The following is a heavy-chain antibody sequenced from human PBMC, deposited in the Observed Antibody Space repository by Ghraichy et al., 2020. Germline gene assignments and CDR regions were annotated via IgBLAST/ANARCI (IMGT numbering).Heavy chain of an antibody. CDR3: AKSPGYCSGGSCYWGYYFDY. Sequence: GGSLRLSCAASGFTFSSYAMSWVRQAPGKGLEWVSAISGSGGSTYYADSVKGRFTISRDNSKNTLYLQMNSLRAEDTAVYYCAKSPGYCSGGSCYWGYYFDYWGQGTLVTVSS. CDR1: GFTFSSYA. J-gene: IGHJ4*02. V-gene: IGHV3-23*01. D-gene: IGHD2-15*01. CDR2: ISGSGGST.